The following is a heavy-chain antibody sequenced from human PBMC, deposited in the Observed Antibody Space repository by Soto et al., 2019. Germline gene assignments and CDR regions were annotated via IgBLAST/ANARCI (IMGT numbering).Heavy chain of an antibody. CDR1: GYTFTGYY. Sequence: ASVKVSCKASGYTFTGYYMHWVRQAPGQGLEWMGWINPNSGGTNYAQKFQGWVTMTRDTSISTAYMELSRLRSDDTAVYYCARAPFWISISRPPWFAPWAHATLVP. D-gene: IGHD3-3*01. CDR2: INPNSGGT. V-gene: IGHV1-2*04. J-gene: IGHJ5*02. CDR3: ARAPFWISISRPPWFAP.